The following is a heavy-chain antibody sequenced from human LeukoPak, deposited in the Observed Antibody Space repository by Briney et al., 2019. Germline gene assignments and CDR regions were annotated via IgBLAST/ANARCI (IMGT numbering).Heavy chain of an antibody. CDR1: GFTFSSYG. V-gene: IGHV3-30*18. D-gene: IGHD3-10*01. Sequence: GGSLRLSCAASGFTFSSYGMHWVRQAPGKGLEWVAVISYDGSNKYYADSVKGRFTISRDNSKNTLYLQMNSLRAEDTAVYYCAKDLPDNYYGSGSSQGMDVWGQGTTVTVSS. CDR2: ISYDGSNK. J-gene: IGHJ6*02. CDR3: AKDLPDNYYGSGSSQGMDV.